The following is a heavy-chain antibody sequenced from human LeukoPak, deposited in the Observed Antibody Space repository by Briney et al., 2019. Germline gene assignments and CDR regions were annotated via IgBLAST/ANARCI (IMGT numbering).Heavy chain of an antibody. J-gene: IGHJ3*02. CDR1: GGSISSYY. Sequence: SETLSLTCTVSGGSISSYYWSWIRQPPGKGLEWIGYIYYSGSTNYNPSLKSRVTISVDTSKNQFSLKLSSVTAADTAVYYCARGLQPPRAFDTWGQGTMVTVSS. CDR2: IYYSGST. D-gene: IGHD5-24*01. CDR3: ARGLQPPRAFDT. V-gene: IGHV4-59*01.